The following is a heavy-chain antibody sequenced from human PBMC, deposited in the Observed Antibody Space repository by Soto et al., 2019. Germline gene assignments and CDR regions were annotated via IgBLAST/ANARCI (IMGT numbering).Heavy chain of an antibody. D-gene: IGHD6-13*01. V-gene: IGHV3-21*01. J-gene: IGHJ5*02. Sequence: GGSLRLSCAASGFTFSASDMNWVRQAPGRGLEWVSSITTTSAYIYYAASVKGRFTISRDNAENSLSLQMNSLRAEDTAVYYWMKTVEQQMALRSNRFEPCGEGILVT. CDR3: MKTVEQQMALRSNRFEP. CDR2: ITTTSAYI. CDR1: GFTFSASD.